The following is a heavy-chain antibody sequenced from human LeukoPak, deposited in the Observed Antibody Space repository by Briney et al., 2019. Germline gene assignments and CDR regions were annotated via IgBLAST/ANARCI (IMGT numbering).Heavy chain of an antibody. Sequence: GGSLRLSCAASGFTFSNYWMNWVRQAPGKGLEWVSAISGSGGFTSYADSVRGRFTISRDSSKNTLYLQMNSLRAEDTAVYYCAKGGPLPISYYYYMDVWGKGTTVTVSS. V-gene: IGHV3-23*01. J-gene: IGHJ6*03. CDR1: GFTFSNYW. D-gene: IGHD3-3*02. CDR3: AKGGPLPISYYYYMDV. CDR2: ISGSGGFT.